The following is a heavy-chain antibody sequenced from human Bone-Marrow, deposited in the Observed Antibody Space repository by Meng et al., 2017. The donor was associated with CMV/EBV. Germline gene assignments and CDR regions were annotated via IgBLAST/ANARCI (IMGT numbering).Heavy chain of an antibody. CDR2: ISSSSTI. CDR1: GFTFSDYY. D-gene: IGHD2-8*01. V-gene: IGHV3-69-1*01. CDR3: AREMVYVALDV. Sequence: GESLKISCAASGFTFSDYYMNWVRQAPGKGLEWVSSISSSSTIYYADSVKGRFTISRDNAKNSLYLQMNSLRAEDTAVYYCAREMVYVALDVWGQGTTVTVSS. J-gene: IGHJ6*02.